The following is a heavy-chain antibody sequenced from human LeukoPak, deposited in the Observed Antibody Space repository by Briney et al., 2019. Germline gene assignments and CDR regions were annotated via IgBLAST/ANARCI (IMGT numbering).Heavy chain of an antibody. V-gene: IGHV1-18*01. CDR1: GYTFTGYC. D-gene: IGHD3-16*02. CDR2: ISAYSGDT. CDR3: ARDTTSVITFGRVIAYGGDLFY. J-gene: IGHJ4*02. Sequence: GASVKVSCKASGYTFTGYCISWVRQAPGQGLEWMGWISAYSGDTNYAQKLQGRVTMTTDTSTSTAYMELRSLRSDDTAVYYCARDTTSVITFGRVIAYGGDLFYWGQGTLVTVSS.